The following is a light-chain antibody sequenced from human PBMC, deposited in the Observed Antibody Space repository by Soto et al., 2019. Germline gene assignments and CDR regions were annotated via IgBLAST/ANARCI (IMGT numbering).Light chain of an antibody. V-gene: IGKV3D-20*02. J-gene: IGKJ1*01. CDR1: QSVSSSY. CDR2: DAS. CDR3: QQRSNWPWT. Sequence: EIVMTQSPATLSVSPGERATLSCRASQSVSSSYLAWYQQKPGQAPRLLIYDASNRATGIPARFSGSRSGTDFTLTISSLEPEDFAVYYCQQRSNWPWTFGQGTKVDI.